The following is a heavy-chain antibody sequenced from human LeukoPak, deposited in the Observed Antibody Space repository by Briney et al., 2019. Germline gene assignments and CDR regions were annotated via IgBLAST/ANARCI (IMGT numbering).Heavy chain of an antibody. V-gene: IGHV4-61*01. CDR1: GGSVSSGSYY. CDR2: IYYSGRT. Sequence: SETLSLTCTVSGGSVSSGSYYWSWIRQPPGKGLEWIGYIYYSGRTNYNPSLKSRVSISVDTSKNQFSLKLSSVTAADTAVYYCARDFRGSVDAFDIWGQGTMVAVSS. J-gene: IGHJ3*02. CDR3: ARDFRGSVDAFDI.